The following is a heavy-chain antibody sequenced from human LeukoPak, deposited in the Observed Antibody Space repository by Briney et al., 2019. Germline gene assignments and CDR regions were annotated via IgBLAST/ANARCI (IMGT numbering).Heavy chain of an antibody. V-gene: IGHV3-30*02. D-gene: IGHD3-9*01. J-gene: IGHJ4*02. CDR2: IRYDGSNK. Sequence: GGSLRLSCGASGITFSSYGMHWVRQAPGKGLEWVAFIRYDGSNKYYADSVKGRFTISRDNSKNTLYLQMNSLRAEDTAVYYCTNDILTGYPFDYWGQGTLVTVSS. CDR1: GITFSSYG. CDR3: TNDILTGYPFDY.